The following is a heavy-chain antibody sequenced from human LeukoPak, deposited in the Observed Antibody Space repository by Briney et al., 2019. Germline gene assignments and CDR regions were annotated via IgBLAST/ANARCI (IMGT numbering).Heavy chain of an antibody. J-gene: IGHJ5*02. D-gene: IGHD3-22*01. CDR3: ARDYYDSSGYYDPQDNWFDP. Sequence: SQTLPLTCTVSGGPISSGDYYWSWIRQPPGKGLEWIGYIYYSGSTYYNPSLKSRVTISVDTSKNQFSLKLSSVTAADTAVYYCARDYYDSSGYYDPQDNWFDPWGQGTLVTVSS. CDR2: IYYSGST. V-gene: IGHV4-30-4*01. CDR1: GGPISSGDYY.